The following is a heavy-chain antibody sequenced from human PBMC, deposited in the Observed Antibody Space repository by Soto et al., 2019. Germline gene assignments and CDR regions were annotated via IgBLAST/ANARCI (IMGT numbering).Heavy chain of an antibody. CDR2: ISSSSSTI. CDR3: AREELRYDFWSGYYTAFDY. D-gene: IGHD3-3*01. Sequence: GGSLRLSCAASGFTFSSYSMNWVRQAPGKGLEWVSYISSSSSTIYYADSVKGRFTISRDNAKNSLYLQMNSLRDEDTAVYYCAREELRYDFWSGYYTAFDYWGQGTLVTVSS. CDR1: GFTFSSYS. V-gene: IGHV3-48*02. J-gene: IGHJ4*02.